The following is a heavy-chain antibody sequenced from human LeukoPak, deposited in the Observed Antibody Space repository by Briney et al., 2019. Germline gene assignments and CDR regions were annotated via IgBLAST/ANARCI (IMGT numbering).Heavy chain of an antibody. CDR3: ALTYYYDSSGYYRVY. J-gene: IGHJ4*02. V-gene: IGHV1-69*05. D-gene: IGHD3-22*01. CDR1: GGTFSSYA. CDR2: IIPIFGTA. Sequence: SVKVSCKASGGTFSSYAISWVRQAPGQGLEWMGRIIPIFGTANYAQKFQGRVTITTDESTSTAYMELSSLRSEDTAVYYCALTYYYDSSGYYRVYWGQGTLVTVSS.